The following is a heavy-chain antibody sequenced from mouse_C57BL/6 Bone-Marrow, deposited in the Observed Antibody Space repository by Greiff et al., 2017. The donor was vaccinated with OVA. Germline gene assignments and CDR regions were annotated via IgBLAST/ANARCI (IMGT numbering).Heavy chain of an antibody. D-gene: IGHD4-1*01. CDR2: IYPRSGNT. V-gene: IGHV1-81*01. Sequence: VQVVESGAELARPGASVKLSCKASGYTFTSYGISWVKQRTGQGLEWIGEIYPRSGNTYYNEKFKGKATLTADKSSSTAYMELRSLTSEDSAVYFCARLGRGFAYWGQGTLVTVSA. CDR1: GYTFTSYG. J-gene: IGHJ3*01. CDR3: ARLGRGFAY.